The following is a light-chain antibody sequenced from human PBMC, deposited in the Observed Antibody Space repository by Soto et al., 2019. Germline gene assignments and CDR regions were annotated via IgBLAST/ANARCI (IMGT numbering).Light chain of an antibody. CDR1: QTVGTTY. Sequence: EIMSTQSPSTLSLSPGERATPSCRPSQTVGTTYLAWYQHKPGQAPRLLIYGASTRATGIPDRFSGSRSGTDFTLTISRLEPEDFAVYFCQLYGSSRWTFGQGTKVDI. CDR2: GAS. V-gene: IGKV3-20*01. J-gene: IGKJ1*01. CDR3: QLYGSSRWT.